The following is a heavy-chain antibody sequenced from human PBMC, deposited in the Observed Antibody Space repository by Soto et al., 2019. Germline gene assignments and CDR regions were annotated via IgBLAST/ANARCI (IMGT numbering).Heavy chain of an antibody. V-gene: IGHV1-69*06. J-gene: IGHJ3*02. CDR1: GGTFSSYA. Sequence: ASVKVSCKASGGTFSSYAISWVRQAPGQGLEWMGGIIPIFGTANYAQKFQGRVTITADKSTSTAYMELSSLRSEDTAVYYCASPKRGATGYSPLDAFDIWGQGTRVTVS. CDR2: IIPIFGTA. CDR3: ASPKRGATGYSPLDAFDI. D-gene: IGHD3-9*01.